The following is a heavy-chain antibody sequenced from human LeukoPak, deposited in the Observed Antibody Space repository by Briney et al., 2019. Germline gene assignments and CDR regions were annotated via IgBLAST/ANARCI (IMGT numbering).Heavy chain of an antibody. CDR3: ATEELRYFDY. V-gene: IGHV1-24*01. Sequence: GASVKVSCKVSGYTLTGLSMHWLRQAPGKGLEWMGGLDPEDGETIYAQKFQGRVTMTEDTSTDTAYMELSSLRSEDTAVYYCATEELRYFDYWGQGTLVTVSS. D-gene: IGHD1-26*01. CDR2: LDPEDGET. CDR1: GYTLTGLS. J-gene: IGHJ4*02.